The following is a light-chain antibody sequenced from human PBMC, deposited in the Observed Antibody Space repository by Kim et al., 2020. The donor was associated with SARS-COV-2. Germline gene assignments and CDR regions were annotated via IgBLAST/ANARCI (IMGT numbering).Light chain of an antibody. CDR3: SSYAGSNNLV. V-gene: IGLV2-8*01. J-gene: IGLJ3*02. CDR2: EVS. CDR1: SRDVGGYNY. Sequence: PSVTISCTGTSRDVGGYNYVSWYQQHPGKAPNLMIYEVSKRPSGVPDRFSGSKSGNTASLTVSGLQAEDEADYYCSSYAGSNNLVFGGGTQLTVL.